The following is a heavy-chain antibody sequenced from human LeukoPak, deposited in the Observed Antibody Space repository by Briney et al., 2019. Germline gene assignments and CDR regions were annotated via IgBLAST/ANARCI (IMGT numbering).Heavy chain of an antibody. Sequence: GGSLRLSCAASGFTFDDYTMHWVRQAPGKGLEWVSLISWDDGSTYYADSVKGRFTISRDNSKNSLYLQMNSLRAEDTAVYYCARDGSKGSGNAFDIWGQGTMVTVSS. V-gene: IGHV3-43*01. J-gene: IGHJ3*02. CDR2: ISWDDGST. CDR1: GFTFDDYT. D-gene: IGHD6-19*01. CDR3: ARDGSKGSGNAFDI.